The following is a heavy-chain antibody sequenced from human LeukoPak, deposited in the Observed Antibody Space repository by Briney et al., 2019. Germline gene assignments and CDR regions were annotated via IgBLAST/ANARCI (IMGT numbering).Heavy chain of an antibody. CDR3: ARDGYYDSSGYPLGVFDI. D-gene: IGHD3-22*01. CDR2: IYSGGST. V-gene: IGHV3-53*01. Sequence: GGSLRLSCAASGFTVSSNYMSWVRQAPGKGLEWVSVIYSGGSTYYADSVKGRFTISRDNSKNTLYLQMNSLRAEDTAVYYCARDGYYDSSGYPLGVFDIWGQGTMVTVSS. CDR1: GFTVSSNY. J-gene: IGHJ3*02.